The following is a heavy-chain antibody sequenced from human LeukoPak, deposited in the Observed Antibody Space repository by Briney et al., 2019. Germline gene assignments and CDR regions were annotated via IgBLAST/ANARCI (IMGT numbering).Heavy chain of an antibody. CDR3: ARESGIAAAGAIFYYYYYMDV. D-gene: IGHD6-13*01. J-gene: IGHJ6*03. CDR2: IYTSGST. CDR1: GGSISSYY. V-gene: IGHV4-4*07. Sequence: PSETLSLTCTVSGGSISSYYWSWLRQPAGKGLEWIGRIYTSGSTNYNPSLKSRVTMSVDTSKNQFFLKLSSVTAADTAVYYCARESGIAAAGAIFYYYYYMDVWGKGTTVTVSS.